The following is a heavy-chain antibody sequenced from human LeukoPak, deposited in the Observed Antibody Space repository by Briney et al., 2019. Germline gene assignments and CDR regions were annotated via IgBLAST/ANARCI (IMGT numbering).Heavy chain of an antibody. CDR1: GFTFSTYG. V-gene: IGHV3-33*01. Sequence: SGGSLRLSCAPSGFTFSTYGMHWVRQAPGKGPEWVAVIWYDGSNMFYADSVKGRFTISKDNFRNMLYLQMNSLRAEDTAIYYCARSGSYYADYWGQGTLVTVSS. CDR3: ARSGSYYADY. CDR2: IWYDGSNM. D-gene: IGHD1-26*01. J-gene: IGHJ4*02.